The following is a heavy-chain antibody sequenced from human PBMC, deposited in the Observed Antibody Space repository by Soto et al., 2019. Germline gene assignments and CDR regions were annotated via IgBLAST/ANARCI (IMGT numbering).Heavy chain of an antibody. J-gene: IGHJ4*02. CDR2: IVVGSGRT. CDR3: ARSPYNSGYYYAIGY. D-gene: IGHD3-22*01. CDR1: GFTLNNSA. Sequence: GASVKVSCKASGFTLNNSAMQWVRQARGQRLEWIGWIVVGSGRTNYAQKFQGRVNMTRDTSTSTVYMDLSSLKSEDTAVYYCARSPYNSGYYYAIGYWGQGTQVTVSS. V-gene: IGHV1-58*02.